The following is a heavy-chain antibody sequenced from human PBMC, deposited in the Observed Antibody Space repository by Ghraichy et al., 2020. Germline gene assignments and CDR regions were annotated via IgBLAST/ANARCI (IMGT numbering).Heavy chain of an antibody. CDR2: IYYSGST. D-gene: IGHD2-2*02. CDR3: ARGTAYTRDFDY. CDR1: GGSISSGGYY. Sequence: SETLSLTCTVSGGSISSGGYYWSWIRQHPGKGLEWIGYIYYSGSTYSNPSLKSRVTISVDTSKNQFSLKLSSVTAADTAVYYCARGTAYTRDFDYWGQGTLVTVSS. J-gene: IGHJ4*02. V-gene: IGHV4-31*03.